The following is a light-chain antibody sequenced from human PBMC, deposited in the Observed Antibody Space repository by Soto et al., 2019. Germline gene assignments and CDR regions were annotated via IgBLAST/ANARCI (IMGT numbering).Light chain of an antibody. V-gene: IGKV1-5*03. Sequence: DIQMTQSPSTLSASVGDRVTITCRASQYISTWLAWYHQKTGKAPKLLIYKASSLQSGVPSRFSGSGSGTEFNLTISSLQPDDFATYYCQKYNTYPWTLGQGTKVEIK. CDR2: KAS. CDR1: QYISTW. J-gene: IGKJ1*01. CDR3: QKYNTYPWT.